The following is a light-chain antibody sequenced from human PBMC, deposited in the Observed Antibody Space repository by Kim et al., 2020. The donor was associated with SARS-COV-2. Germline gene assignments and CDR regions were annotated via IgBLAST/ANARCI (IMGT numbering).Light chain of an antibody. V-gene: IGLV4-69*01. J-gene: IGLJ3*02. CDR2: LNSDGSH. Sequence: QLVLTQSPSASASLGASVNLTCTLSSGHSSYAIAWHQQQPEKGPRYLMKLNSDGSHTKGDGIPDRFSGSSSGAERYLTISSLQSEDEADYYCQTWGTGISVFGGGTKLTVL. CDR3: QTWGTGISV. CDR1: SGHSSYA.